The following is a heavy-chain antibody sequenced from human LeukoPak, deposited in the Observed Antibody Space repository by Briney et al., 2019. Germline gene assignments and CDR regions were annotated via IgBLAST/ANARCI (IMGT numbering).Heavy chain of an antibody. J-gene: IGHJ3*02. CDR1: GYTFTGYY. V-gene: IGHV1-2*02. CDR3: ARGVLTGYYLVYGAFVI. D-gene: IGHD3-9*01. CDR2: INPNSGGT. Sequence: ASVKVSCKASGYTFTGYYMHWVRQAPGQGLEWMGWINPNSGGTNYAQKFQGRVTMTRDTSISTAYMELSRLRSDDTAVYYCARGVLTGYYLVYGAFVIWGQGTMVTVSS.